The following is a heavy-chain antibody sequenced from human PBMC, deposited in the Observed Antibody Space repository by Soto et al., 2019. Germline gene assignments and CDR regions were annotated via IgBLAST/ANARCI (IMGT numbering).Heavy chain of an antibody. J-gene: IGHJ4*02. D-gene: IGHD4-4*01. Sequence: QVQLQESGPGLVKPSQTLSLTCTVSGGSISSGGYYWSWIRQHPGKGLEWIGYIYYSGSTYYNPSLKSRVTIAVDTSKNQFSLKLSSVTAADTAVYYCARGRRAQYPPDYWGQGTLVTVSS. CDR1: GGSISSGGYY. CDR3: ARGRRAQYPPDY. CDR2: IYYSGST. V-gene: IGHV4-31*03.